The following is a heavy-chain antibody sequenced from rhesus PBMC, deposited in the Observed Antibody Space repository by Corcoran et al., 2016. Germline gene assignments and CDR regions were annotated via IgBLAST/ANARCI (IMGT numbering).Heavy chain of an antibody. Sequence: EVQLVETGGGLVQPGGSLRLSCAASGFTFSSYGMSWVRQAPGKGLEWVSGISYTGGSTYYADSVKGRFTISRDNSKNTLSLQMNSLRAEDTAVYYCAKDRSTIFGVVIDYWGQGVLVTVSS. V-gene: IGHV3S5*01. CDR1: GFTFSSYG. CDR3: AKDRSTIFGVVIDY. D-gene: IGHD3-3*01. J-gene: IGHJ4*01. CDR2: ISYTGGST.